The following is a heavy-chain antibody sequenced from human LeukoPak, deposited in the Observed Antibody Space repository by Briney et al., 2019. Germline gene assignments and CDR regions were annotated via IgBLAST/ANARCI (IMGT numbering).Heavy chain of an antibody. CDR1: GGTFSSYT. V-gene: IGHV1-2*02. Sequence: ASVKVSCKASGGTFSSYTFSWVRQAPGQGLEWVGGINPNSGGTNYAQKFQGRVTMTRDTSISTAYMELSSLRSEDTAVYYCAPSSSQWGGNWFDPWGQGTLVTVSS. D-gene: IGHD6-13*01. J-gene: IGHJ5*02. CDR2: INPNSGGT. CDR3: APSSSQWGGNWFDP.